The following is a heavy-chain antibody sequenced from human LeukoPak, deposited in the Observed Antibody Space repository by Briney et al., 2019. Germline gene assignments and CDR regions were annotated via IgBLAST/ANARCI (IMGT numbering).Heavy chain of an antibody. D-gene: IGHD3-3*01. CDR3: ARAPLYRFYYFDY. CDR2: IYYSGST. V-gene: IGHV4-61*01. Sequence: SETLSLTCTVSGGSISSSSYYWSWIRQPPGKGLEWIGYIYYSGSTNYNPSLKSRVTISVDTSKNQFSLKLSSVTAADTAVYYCARAPLYRFYYFDYWGQGTLVTVSS. CDR1: GGSISSSSYY. J-gene: IGHJ4*02.